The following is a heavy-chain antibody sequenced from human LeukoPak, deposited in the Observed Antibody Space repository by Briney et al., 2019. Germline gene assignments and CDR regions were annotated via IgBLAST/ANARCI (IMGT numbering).Heavy chain of an antibody. D-gene: IGHD6-13*01. CDR2: ISSSSSYI. CDR1: GFTFSSYA. J-gene: IGHJ4*02. Sequence: GGSLRLSCAASGFTFSSYAMSWVRQAPGKGLEWVSSISSSSSYIYYADSVKGRFTISRDNAKNSLYLQKNSLRAEDTAVYYCARPPNIAAAGQDWGQGTLVTVSS. CDR3: ARPPNIAAAGQD. V-gene: IGHV3-21*01.